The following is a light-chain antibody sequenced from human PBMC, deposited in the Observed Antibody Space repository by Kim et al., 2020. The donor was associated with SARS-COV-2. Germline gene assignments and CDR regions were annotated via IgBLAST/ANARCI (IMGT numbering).Light chain of an antibody. CDR1: QSVSSSY. J-gene: IGKJ4*01. V-gene: IGKV3-20*01. CDR3: QQYGSSPRT. CDR2: GAS. Sequence: EIVLTQSPGTLSLSPGERANLSCRASQSVSSSYLAWYQQKPGQAPRLLIYGASSRATGIRDRFSGSGSGTEFTLTISRLEPEDFAVYYCQQYGSSPRTFGGGTKVDIK.